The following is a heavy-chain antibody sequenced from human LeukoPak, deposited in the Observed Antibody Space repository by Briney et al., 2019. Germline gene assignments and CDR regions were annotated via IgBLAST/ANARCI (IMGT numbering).Heavy chain of an antibody. CDR1: DDSFSSHY. CDR3: ARDLVTVTKGFDI. J-gene: IGHJ3*02. D-gene: IGHD4-17*01. Sequence: SETLSLTCAVSDDSFSSHYWTWIRQPPGKGLEWIGYISYIGSTNYNPSLKSRVTISIDMSKNQFSPKLSSVTAADTAVYYCARDLVTVTKGFDIWGQGTMVSVSS. CDR2: ISYIGST. V-gene: IGHV4-59*11.